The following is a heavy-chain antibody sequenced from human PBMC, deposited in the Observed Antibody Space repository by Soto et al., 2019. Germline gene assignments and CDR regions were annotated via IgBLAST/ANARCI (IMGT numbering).Heavy chain of an antibody. CDR1: GFTVSSKY. D-gene: IGHD6-25*01. Sequence: QPGGSLRLSCVASGFTVSSKYMSWVRQAPGKGLEWVSVLYSGGSTYYADSVRDRFTISRDNSRNTLYLQMSSLRVEDTAIYYCAVAPRGERLLDFDYWGRGTLVTVSS. CDR2: LYSGGST. V-gene: IGHV3-66*01. CDR3: AVAPRGERLLDFDY. J-gene: IGHJ4*02.